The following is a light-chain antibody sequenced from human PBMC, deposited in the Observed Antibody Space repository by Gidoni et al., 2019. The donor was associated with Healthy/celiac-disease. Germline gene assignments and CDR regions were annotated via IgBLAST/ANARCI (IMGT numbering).Light chain of an antibody. CDR1: QSISSY. J-gene: IGKJ5*01. CDR2: AAS. Sequence: DIQMTQSPSSLSASVGDRVTITCRASQSISSYLNWYQQKPGKAPKLLIYAASSLQSGVPARFSGSGSGTDFTLTISSLQPEDFATYYCQQSDSTPPITFXQXTRLEIK. CDR3: QQSDSTPPIT. V-gene: IGKV1-39*01.